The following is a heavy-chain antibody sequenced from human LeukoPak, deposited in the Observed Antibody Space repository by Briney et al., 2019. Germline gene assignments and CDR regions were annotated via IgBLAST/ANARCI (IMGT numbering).Heavy chain of an antibody. CDR2: IYPGDSDT. D-gene: IGHD2-2*01. Sequence: GESLKISCKGSGYSFTSYWIGWVRQMPGKGLEWMGIIYPGDSDTRYSPSFQGQVTISADKSISTAYLQWSRLKASDTAMYYCARWRMNFSSTSCYGGDYFDYWGQGTLVTVSS. J-gene: IGHJ4*02. V-gene: IGHV5-51*01. CDR1: GYSFTSYW. CDR3: ARWRMNFSSTSCYGGDYFDY.